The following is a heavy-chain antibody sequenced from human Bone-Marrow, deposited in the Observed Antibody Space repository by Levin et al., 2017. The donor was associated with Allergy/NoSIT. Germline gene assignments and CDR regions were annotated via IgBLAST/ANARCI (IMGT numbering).Heavy chain of an antibody. CDR2: IYPGGTT. D-gene: IGHD4-11*01. CDR3: ARGDFDYRNFAYYLDS. CDR1: GGSVSSGDYA. Sequence: PSQTLSLTCAVSGGSVSSGDYAWSWIRQPPGKGLEWIGYIYPGGTTDYTPSLKGRVTMSVDRSKNQFSLKLTSVTAADTAVYYCARGDFDYRNFAYYLDSWGQGTLVTVSS. J-gene: IGHJ4*02. V-gene: IGHV4-30-2*01.